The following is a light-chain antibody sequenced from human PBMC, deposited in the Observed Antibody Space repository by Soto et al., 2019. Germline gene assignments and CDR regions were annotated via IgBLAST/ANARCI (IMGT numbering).Light chain of an antibody. CDR3: TSHAGSINLV. CDR2: EVS. CDR1: SSDIGAYNY. V-gene: IGLV2-8*01. J-gene: IGLJ2*01. Sequence: QSALTQPPSASGSPGQSVTISCTGTSSDIGAYNYVSRYQQHPGKAPKLMIYEVSKRPSGVPDRFSGSKSGNTASLTVSGLQAEDEADYYCTSHAGSINLVFGGGTKVTVL.